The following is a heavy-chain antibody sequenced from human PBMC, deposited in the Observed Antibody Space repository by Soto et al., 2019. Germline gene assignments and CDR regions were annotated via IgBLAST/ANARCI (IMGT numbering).Heavy chain of an antibody. J-gene: IGHJ2*01. CDR2: ISGSGGST. CDR1: GFTFSSYA. CDR3: AKRTVGWYFDI. V-gene: IGHV3-23*01. D-gene: IGHD4-17*01. Sequence: EVQLLESGGGLVQPGGSLRLSCAASGFTFSSYAMNWVRQAPGRGLEWVSVISGSGGSTYYADAVKGRFTISRDNSKNTLYLQMNRLRAEDTAVYYCAKRTVGWYFDIWGRGTLVTVSS.